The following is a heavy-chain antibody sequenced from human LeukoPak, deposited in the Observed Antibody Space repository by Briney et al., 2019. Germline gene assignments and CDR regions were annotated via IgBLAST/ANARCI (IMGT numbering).Heavy chain of an antibody. CDR1: GFTFSNYW. D-gene: IGHD3-16*01. J-gene: IGHJ4*02. Sequence: PGGSLRLSCADFGFTFSNYWMSWVRQAPGKRLEWVANINEDGSKKFYVDSVKGRFTISRDNSKNSLFLQMNSLRAVDTAMYYCARDGRGGYLDYWGQGTLVTVSS. CDR2: INEDGSKK. V-gene: IGHV3-7*01. CDR3: ARDGRGGYLDY.